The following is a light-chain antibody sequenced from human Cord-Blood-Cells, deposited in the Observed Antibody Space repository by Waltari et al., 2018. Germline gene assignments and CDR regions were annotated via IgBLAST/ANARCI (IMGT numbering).Light chain of an antibody. CDR3: CSYAGSSTWV. CDR2: EGS. CDR1: SRDVGSYNI. J-gene: IGLJ3*02. Sequence: QSALTQPASVSGSPGQSITLPCTGTSRDVGSYNIVSWYQQHPGKAPKLMIYEGSKRPSGVSNRFSGSKSGNTASLTISGLQAEDEADYYCCSYAGSSTWVFGGGTKLTVL. V-gene: IGLV2-23*01.